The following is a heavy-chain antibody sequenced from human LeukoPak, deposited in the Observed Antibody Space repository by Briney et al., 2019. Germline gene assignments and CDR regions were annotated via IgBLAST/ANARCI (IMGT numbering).Heavy chain of an antibody. J-gene: IGHJ3*02. CDR1: GGSVSSYY. CDR3: ARARYANAWYAFDI. CDR2: LSHSGSS. Sequence: SETLSLTCTVSGGSVSSYYWSWIRRPPGRGLEWIAYLSHSGSSDSNPSLTSRVTTLVDTSKNQFSLKLTSVTAADTAVYYCARARYANAWYAFDIWGHGIMVTVSS. D-gene: IGHD2-2*01. V-gene: IGHV4-59*02.